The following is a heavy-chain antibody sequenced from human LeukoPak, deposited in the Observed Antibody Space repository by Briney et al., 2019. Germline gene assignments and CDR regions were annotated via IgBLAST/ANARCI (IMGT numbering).Heavy chain of an antibody. CDR1: GFTFSSYW. V-gene: IGHV3-74*01. D-gene: IGHD4-23*01. J-gene: IGHJ4*02. CDR2: INSDGSST. CDR3: ARGYGGKSDY. Sequence: GGSLRLSCAASGFTFSSYWMHWVRQAPGKGLVWVSRINSDGSSTSFADSVKGRFTISRDNTKNTLYLQVNSLRAEDTAIYYCARGYGGKSDYWGQGTLVTVSS.